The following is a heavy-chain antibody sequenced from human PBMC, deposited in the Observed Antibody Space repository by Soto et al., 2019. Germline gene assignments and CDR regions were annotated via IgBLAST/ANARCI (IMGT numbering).Heavy chain of an antibody. V-gene: IGHV3-30-3*01. CDR3: TTCIYGDYPTRYWYFDL. J-gene: IGHJ2*01. D-gene: IGHD4-17*01. CDR2: ISYDGSNK. Sequence: PGGSLRLSCAASGFTFSSYAMHWVRQAPGKGLEWVAVISYDGSNKYYADSVKGRFTISRDNSKNTLYLQMNSLRAEDTAVYYCTTCIYGDYPTRYWYFDLWGRGTLVTVSS. CDR1: GFTFSSYA.